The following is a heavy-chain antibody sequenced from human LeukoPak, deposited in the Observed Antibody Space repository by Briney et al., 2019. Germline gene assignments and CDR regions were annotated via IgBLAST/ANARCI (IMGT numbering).Heavy chain of an antibody. CDR3: AGPPYCGGDCTNY. CDR1: GGSFSDYH. J-gene: IGHJ4*02. D-gene: IGHD2-21*02. CDR2: INHSGST. Sequence: PSETLSLTCAVFGGSFSDYHWSWLRQPPGKGLEWIGEINHSGSTNYNPCLKSRVTISVDTSKNQFSLKLSSVTAADTAVYYCAGPPYCGGDCTNYWGQGTLVTVSS. V-gene: IGHV4-34*01.